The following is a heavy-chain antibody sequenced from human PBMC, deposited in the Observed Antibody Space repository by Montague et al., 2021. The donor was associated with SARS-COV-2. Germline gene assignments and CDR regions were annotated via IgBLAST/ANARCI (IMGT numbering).Heavy chain of an antibody. CDR2: INWNGGST. Sequence: SLRLSCAASGFTFDDYGMSWVRQAPGKGLEWVSGINWNGGSTGYADSVKGRFTISRDNAKNSLYLQMNSLRAEDTALYYCARDGTYYYDSSGYLGRGVGALDIWGQGTMVTVSS. D-gene: IGHD3-22*01. J-gene: IGHJ3*02. CDR1: GFTFDDYG. V-gene: IGHV3-20*04. CDR3: ARDGTYYYDSSGYLGRGVGALDI.